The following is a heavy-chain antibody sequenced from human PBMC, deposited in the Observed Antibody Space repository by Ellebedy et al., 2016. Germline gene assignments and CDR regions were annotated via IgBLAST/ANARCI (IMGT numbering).Heavy chain of an antibody. CDR3: ASFLTDYYYYGMDV. CDR1: GGSISSYY. CDR2: IYYSGST. V-gene: IGHV4-59*12. Sequence: SETLSLTXTVSGGSISSYYWSWIRQPPGKGLEWIGYIYYSGSTNYNPSLKSRVTISVDTSKNQFSLKLSSVTAADTAVYYCASFLTDYYYYGMDVWGQGTTVTVSS. J-gene: IGHJ6*02.